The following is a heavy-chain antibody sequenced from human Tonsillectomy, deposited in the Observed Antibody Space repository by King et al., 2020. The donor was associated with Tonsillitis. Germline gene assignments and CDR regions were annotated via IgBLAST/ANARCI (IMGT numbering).Heavy chain of an antibody. D-gene: IGHD3-10*01. J-gene: IGHJ4*02. CDR1: GGSFSGYY. V-gene: IGHV4-34*01. Sequence: VQLQQWGAGLLKPSETLSLTCAVYGGSFSGYYWSWIRQPPGKGLEWIGEINHGGTTNYNPSLKSRVTISVDTSKNQFSLKLNSVTAADTAVYYCARGLVRGVICGWGQGTLVTVSS. CDR2: INHGGTT. CDR3: ARGLVRGVICG.